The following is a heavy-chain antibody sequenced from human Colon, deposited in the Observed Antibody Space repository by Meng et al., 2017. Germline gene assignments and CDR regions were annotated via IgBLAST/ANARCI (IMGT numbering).Heavy chain of an antibody. D-gene: IGHD3-3*01. V-gene: IGHV3-66*02. J-gene: IGHJ4*02. CDR3: ANRFV. Sequence: VALVESGGGLGQPGGSLRLSCAVSGFSVSSDFMIWVRQAPGKGLEWVSMIHSSAGTFFADSVKGRFTVSTDNSKNTLYLQMNSLRIEDTAVYHCANRFVWGLGTLVTVSS. CDR2: IHSSAGT. CDR1: GFSVSSDF.